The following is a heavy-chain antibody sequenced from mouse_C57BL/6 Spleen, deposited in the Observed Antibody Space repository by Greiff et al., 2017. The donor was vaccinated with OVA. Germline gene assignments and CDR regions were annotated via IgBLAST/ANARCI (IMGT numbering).Heavy chain of an antibody. D-gene: IGHD4-1*01. CDR2: IDPENGDT. V-gene: IGHV14-4*01. CDR1: GFNITDDY. Sequence: EVQLQQSGAELVRPGASVKLSCTASGFNITDDYMHWVKQRPEQGLEWIGWIDPENGDTEYASKFQGKATITADTSSNTAYLQLSSLTSEDTAVYYCTTLGAGFAYWGQGTLVTVSA. J-gene: IGHJ3*01. CDR3: TTLGAGFAY.